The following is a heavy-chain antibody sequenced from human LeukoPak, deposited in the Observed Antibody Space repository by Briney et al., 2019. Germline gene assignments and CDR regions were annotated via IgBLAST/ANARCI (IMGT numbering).Heavy chain of an antibody. Sequence: PGGSLRLSCAASGFTFSSYWMYWFRQAPGKGLVWVSRISSDGTTKHYAGSVKGRFTISRDNAKDAVSLQMSSLRAEDTAVYYCARVSGPSSFWGQGTLVTVSS. D-gene: IGHD6-25*01. CDR3: ARVSGPSSF. CDR2: ISSDGTTK. V-gene: IGHV3-74*01. J-gene: IGHJ1*01. CDR1: GFTFSSYW.